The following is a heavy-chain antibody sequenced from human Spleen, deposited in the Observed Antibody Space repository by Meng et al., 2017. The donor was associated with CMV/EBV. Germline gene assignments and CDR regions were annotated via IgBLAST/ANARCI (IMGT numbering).Heavy chain of an antibody. D-gene: IGHD6-6*01. J-gene: IGHJ6*02. V-gene: IGHV3-20*04. CDR2: INWNGGST. CDR1: GFTFDDYG. CDR3: ARESSSSFVLDV. Sequence: GGSLRLSCAASGFTFDDYGMSWVRQAPGKGLEWVSGINWNGGSTGYVDSVKGRFTISRDNAKNSLYLQMNSLRADDTAVYYCARESSSSFVLDVWGQGTTVTVSS.